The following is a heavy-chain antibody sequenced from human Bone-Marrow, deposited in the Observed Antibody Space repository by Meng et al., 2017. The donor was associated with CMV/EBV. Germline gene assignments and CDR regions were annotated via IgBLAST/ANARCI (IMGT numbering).Heavy chain of an antibody. D-gene: IGHD3-10*01. J-gene: IGHJ4*02. Sequence: AASGFTVSSYWMHWVRQGPGKGLVWVSRINSDGSSTSYADSVKGRFTISRDNAKNTLYLQMNSLRAEDTAVYYCARDFAAGRGGLDYWGQGTLVTVSS. CDR1: GFTVSSYW. CDR3: ARDFAAGRGGLDY. CDR2: INSDGSST. V-gene: IGHV3-74*01.